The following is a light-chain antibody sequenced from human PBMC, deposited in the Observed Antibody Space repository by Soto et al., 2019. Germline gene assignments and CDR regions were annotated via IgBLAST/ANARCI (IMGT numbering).Light chain of an antibody. CDR3: QQSYSTPSIT. Sequence: DIQMTQSPSTLSASVGGRVTITCRASQSISSRLAWYQQKPGKAPKLLIYDASSLESGVPSRFSGSGSGTDFTLTISSLQPEDFATYYCQQSYSTPSITFGQGTRLEI. J-gene: IGKJ5*01. CDR2: DAS. V-gene: IGKV1-5*01. CDR1: QSISSR.